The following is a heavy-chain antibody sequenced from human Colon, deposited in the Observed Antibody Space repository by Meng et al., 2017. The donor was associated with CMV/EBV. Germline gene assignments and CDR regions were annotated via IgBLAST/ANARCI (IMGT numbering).Heavy chain of an antibody. J-gene: IGHJ4*02. D-gene: IGHD3-16*01. V-gene: IGHV4-59*01. CDR2: VHYSGTPT. Sequence: SETLSLTCTVSGDSITNYYWSWIRQSPGKGLEWVAYVHYSGTPTNYNPSLKSRVTISVDTSKDQFYLKLNSVTAADTAVYYCARTLGGGPLFDFWGQGTLVTVSS. CDR3: ARTLGGGPLFDF. CDR1: GDSITNYY.